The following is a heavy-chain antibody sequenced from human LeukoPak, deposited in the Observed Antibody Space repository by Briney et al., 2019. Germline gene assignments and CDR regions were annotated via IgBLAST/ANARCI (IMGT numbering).Heavy chain of an antibody. CDR1: GFSFGSYG. V-gene: IGHV3-30*02. CDR3: ETMVRGVITTFDY. CDR2: IQHDASNK. D-gene: IGHD3-10*01. Sequence: TGGSLRLSCAASGFSFGSYGIHWVRQAPGKGLEWAAFIQHDASNKYYVDSVKGRFTISRDNSKNTLFLQMNSLRAEDTGVYYCETMVRGVITTFDYWGQGTLVTVSS. J-gene: IGHJ4*02.